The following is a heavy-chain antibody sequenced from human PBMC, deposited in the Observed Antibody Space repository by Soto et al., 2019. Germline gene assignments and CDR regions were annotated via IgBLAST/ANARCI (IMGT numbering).Heavy chain of an antibody. V-gene: IGHV3-30-3*01. Sequence: AGGSLRLSCVASGFTFDTYGIHWVRQAPGKGLQWVALISYEGSNTYYADSVRGRFTISRDNSKNTLYLQMSTLRPEDTGVYYCARVTPGNNLYYFSGLDFWGQGTSVTVSS. J-gene: IGHJ6*02. CDR3: ARVTPGNNLYYFSGLDF. CDR2: ISYEGSNT. D-gene: IGHD1-1*01. CDR1: GFTFDTYG.